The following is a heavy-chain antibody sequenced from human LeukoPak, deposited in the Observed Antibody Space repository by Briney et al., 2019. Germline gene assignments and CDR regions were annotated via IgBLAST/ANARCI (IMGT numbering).Heavy chain of an antibody. Sequence: GGSLRLSCAASGFTFSSYAMSWVRQAPGKGLEWVSAISGSGGSTYYADSVKGRFTISRDNSKNTLYLQMNSLRAEDTAVYYCAEDIEPCSSTSCYSAFDIWGQGTMVTVSS. CDR1: GFTFSSYA. J-gene: IGHJ3*02. CDR3: AEDIEPCSSTSCYSAFDI. V-gene: IGHV3-23*01. CDR2: ISGSGGST. D-gene: IGHD2-2*01.